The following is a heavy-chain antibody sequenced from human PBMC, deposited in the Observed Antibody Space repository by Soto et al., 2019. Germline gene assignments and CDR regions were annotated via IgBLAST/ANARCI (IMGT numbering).Heavy chain of an antibody. D-gene: IGHD5-12*01. CDR3: ARDHHRYSGYDYVDY. Sequence: QVQLVESGGGLVKPGGSLRLSCAASGFTFSDYYMSWIRQAPGKGLEWVSYISSSSSYTNYADSVKGRFTISRDNAKISLYLQMNSLRAEDTAVYYCARDHHRYSGYDYVDYWGQGTLVTVSS. CDR2: ISSSSSYT. CDR1: GFTFSDYY. V-gene: IGHV3-11*05. J-gene: IGHJ4*02.